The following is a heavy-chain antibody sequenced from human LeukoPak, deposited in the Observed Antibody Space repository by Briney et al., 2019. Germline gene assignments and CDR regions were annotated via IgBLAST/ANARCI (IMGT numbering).Heavy chain of an antibody. Sequence: GGSLRLSCAASGFTFSSDAMSWVRQAPGKGLEWVSAISGSGGSTYYADSVKGRFTISRDNSKNTLYLQMNSLRAEDTAIYYCANRGSGKYYFDYWGQGTLVTVSS. D-gene: IGHD3-10*01. V-gene: IGHV3-23*01. CDR3: ANRGSGKYYFDY. CDR2: ISGSGGST. J-gene: IGHJ4*02. CDR1: GFTFSSDA.